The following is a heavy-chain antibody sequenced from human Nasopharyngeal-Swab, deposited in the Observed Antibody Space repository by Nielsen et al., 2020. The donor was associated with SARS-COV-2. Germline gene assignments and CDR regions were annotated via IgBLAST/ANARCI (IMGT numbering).Heavy chain of an antibody. CDR1: GYTFTSYY. V-gene: IGHV1-46*01. CDR2: INPSGGST. CDR3: ARDVDSSGYYAWFDP. D-gene: IGHD3-22*01. Sequence: ASVKVSCKASGYTFTSYYMHWVRQAPGQGLEWMGIINPSGGSTSYAQKFQGRVTMTRDTSTSTVYMELSSLRSEDTAVYYCARDVDSSGYYAWFDPWGQGTLVTVFS. J-gene: IGHJ5*02.